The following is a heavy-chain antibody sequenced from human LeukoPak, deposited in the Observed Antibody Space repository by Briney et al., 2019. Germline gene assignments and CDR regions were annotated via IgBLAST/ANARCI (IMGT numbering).Heavy chain of an antibody. J-gene: IGHJ3*02. CDR2: ISAYNGNT. D-gene: IGHD3-16*02. V-gene: IGHV1-18*01. CDR1: GYTFTSYG. Sequence: ASVKVSCKASGYTFTSYGISWVRQAPRQGLEWMGWISAYNGNTNYAQKLQGRVTMTTDTSTSTAYMELRSLRSDDTAVYYCARDTIMITFGGVIVMGAFDIWGQGTMVTVSS. CDR3: ARDTIMITFGGVIVMGAFDI.